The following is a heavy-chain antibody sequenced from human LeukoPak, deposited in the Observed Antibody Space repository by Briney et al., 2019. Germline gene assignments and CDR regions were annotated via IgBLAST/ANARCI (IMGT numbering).Heavy chain of an antibody. V-gene: IGHV3-23*01. CDR3: ARDYAEYVGYFFFDY. CDR1: GFTFNNYA. Sequence: GGSLRLSCAASGFTFNNYAMNWVRQAPGKGLEWVSSISGGGETTYYADSAKGRFTISRDNSQNTLYLQMNSLRAEDTAVYYCARDYAEYVGYFFFDYWGQGTLVTVSS. D-gene: IGHD4-17*01. CDR2: ISGGGETT. J-gene: IGHJ4*02.